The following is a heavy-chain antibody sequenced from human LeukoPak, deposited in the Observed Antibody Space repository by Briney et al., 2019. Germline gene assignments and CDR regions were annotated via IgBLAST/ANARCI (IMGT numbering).Heavy chain of an antibody. CDR1: GGSFSGYY. D-gene: IGHD3-10*01. CDR3: ARGVEGYYGSGSYYY. V-gene: IGHV4-34*01. CDR2: INHSGST. Sequence: SETLSLTSAVYGGSFSGYYWSWIRHPPGRGLEWIVEINHSGSTNYNPSLKSRVTISVDTSKNQFSLKLSSVTAADTAVYYCARGVEGYYGSGSYYYWGQGTLVTVSS. J-gene: IGHJ4*02.